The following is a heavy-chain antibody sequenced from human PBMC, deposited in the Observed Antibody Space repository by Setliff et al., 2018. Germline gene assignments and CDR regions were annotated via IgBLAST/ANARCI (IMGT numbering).Heavy chain of an antibody. CDR3: ARYDSSGYSENYYFDY. J-gene: IGHJ4*02. CDR2: VYYSGNT. Sequence: SETLSLTCTVSGGSISTTDYYWGWIRQPPGRGLEWIGCVYYSGNTYYSPSLKSRVTMFVDTSKNQFSLMLYSVTAADTAIYYCARYDSSGYSENYYFDYWGQGTLVTVSS. CDR1: GGSISTTDYY. V-gene: IGHV4-39*07. D-gene: IGHD3-22*01.